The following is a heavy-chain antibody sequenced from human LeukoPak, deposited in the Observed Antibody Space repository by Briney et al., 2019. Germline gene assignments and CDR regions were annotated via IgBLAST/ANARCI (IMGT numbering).Heavy chain of an antibody. CDR1: GFNFRSYS. J-gene: IGHJ4*02. D-gene: IGHD3-16*01. Sequence: GGSLRLSCAASGFNFRSYSMNWVRQAPGKGLEWLSYVSSTSSAIYYADSLKGRFTISRDNAKNSLYLQMDSLRAEDTAVYYCARVIGSYGDSAYWGQGTLVTVSS. V-gene: IGHV3-48*04. CDR3: ARVIGSYGDSAY. CDR2: VSSTSSAI.